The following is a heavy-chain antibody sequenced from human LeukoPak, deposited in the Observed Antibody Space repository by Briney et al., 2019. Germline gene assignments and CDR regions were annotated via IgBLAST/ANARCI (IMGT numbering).Heavy chain of an antibody. CDR3: AKEDDILTGYGAFDI. CDR1: GFTFDDYA. CDR2: ISWNSGSI. J-gene: IGHJ3*02. D-gene: IGHD3-9*01. V-gene: IGHV3-9*01. Sequence: GRSLRLSCAASGFTFDDYAMHWVRQAPGKGLEWVSGISWNSGSIGYADSVKGRFTISRDNAKNSLYLQMNSLRAEDTALYYCAKEDDILTGYGAFDIWGQGTMVTVSS.